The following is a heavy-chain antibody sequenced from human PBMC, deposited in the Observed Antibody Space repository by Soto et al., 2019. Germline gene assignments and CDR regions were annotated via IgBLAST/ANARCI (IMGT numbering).Heavy chain of an antibody. D-gene: IGHD3-9*01. V-gene: IGHV1-18*01. CDR2: ISAYNGNT. CDR3: ARRLRYFDWLSTGGGGMDV. J-gene: IGHJ6*02. Sequence: ASVKVSCKASGYTFTSYGISWVRQAPGQGLEWMGWISAYNGNTNYAQKLQGRVTMTTDTSTSTAYMELRSLRSDDTAVYYCARRLRYFDWLSTGGGGMDVWGQGTTVTVYS. CDR1: GYTFTSYG.